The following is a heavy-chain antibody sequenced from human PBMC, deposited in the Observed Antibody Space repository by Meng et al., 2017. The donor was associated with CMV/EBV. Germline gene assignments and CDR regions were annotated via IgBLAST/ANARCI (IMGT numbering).Heavy chain of an antibody. Sequence: SETLSLTCAVYGGSFSGYYWSWIRQPPGKGLEWIGEINHSGSTNYNPSLKSRVTISVDTSKNQFSLKLSSVTAADTAVYYCARGAHCSSTSCYNPYYYYGMDVWGQGTTVTVSS. D-gene: IGHD2-2*02. J-gene: IGHJ6*02. CDR3: ARGAHCSSTSCYNPYYYYGMDV. V-gene: IGHV4-34*01. CDR1: GGSFSGYY. CDR2: INHSGST.